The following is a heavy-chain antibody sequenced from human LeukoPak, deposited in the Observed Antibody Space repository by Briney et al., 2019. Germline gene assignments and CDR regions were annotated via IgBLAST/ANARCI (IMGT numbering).Heavy chain of an antibody. D-gene: IGHD5-18*01. J-gene: IGHJ4*02. V-gene: IGHV3-21*01. CDR1: GFTFSIYS. CDR2: ISSSSSYI. CDR3: ARDCSYGNFDY. Sequence: PGGSLRLSYAASGFTFSIYSMNWVRQAPGKGLEWVSSISSSSSYIYYADSVKGRFTISRDNAKNSLYLQMNSLRAEDTAVYYCARDCSYGNFDYWGQGTLVTVSS.